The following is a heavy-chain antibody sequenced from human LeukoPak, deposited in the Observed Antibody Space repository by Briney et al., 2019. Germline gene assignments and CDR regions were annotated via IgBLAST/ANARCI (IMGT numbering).Heavy chain of an antibody. CDR2: FDPEDGET. J-gene: IGHJ4*02. D-gene: IGHD3-22*01. Sequence: ASVKVSCKASGYTFTGYYMHWVRQAPGKGLEWMGGFDPEDGETIYAQKFQGRVTMTEDTSTDTAYMELSSLRSEDTAVYYCATDLVGYYDSSGYPAGYWGQGTLVTVSS. CDR1: GYTFTGYY. V-gene: IGHV1-24*01. CDR3: ATDLVGYYDSSGYPAGY.